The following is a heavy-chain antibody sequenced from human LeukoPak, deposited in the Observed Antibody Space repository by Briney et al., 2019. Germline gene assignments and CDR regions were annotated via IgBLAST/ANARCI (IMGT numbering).Heavy chain of an antibody. CDR2: INHSGST. CDR1: GGSFSSYY. V-gene: IGHV4-34*01. CDR3: ARYDRGRNADNYDY. Sequence: SETLSLTCAVYGGSFSSYYWSWIRQPPGKGLEWIGEINHSGSTNYNPSLKSRVTISVDTSKNQFSLNLSSVTAADTAVYYCARYDRGRNADNYDYWGQGTLVTVSS. J-gene: IGHJ4*02. D-gene: IGHD5-24*01.